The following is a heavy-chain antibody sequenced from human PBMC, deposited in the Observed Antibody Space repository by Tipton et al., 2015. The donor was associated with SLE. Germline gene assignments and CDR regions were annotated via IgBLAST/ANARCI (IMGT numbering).Heavy chain of an antibody. V-gene: IGHV4-39*07. Sequence: LRLSCTVSGGSISSSSYYWGWIRQPPGKGLEWIGSIYYSGSTYYNPSLKSRVTISVDTSKNQFSLKLSSVTAADTAVYYCARRSYYDSSGYSVDYWGQGTLVTVSS. CDR1: GGSISSSSYY. D-gene: IGHD3-22*01. J-gene: IGHJ4*02. CDR2: IYYSGST. CDR3: ARRSYYDSSGYSVDY.